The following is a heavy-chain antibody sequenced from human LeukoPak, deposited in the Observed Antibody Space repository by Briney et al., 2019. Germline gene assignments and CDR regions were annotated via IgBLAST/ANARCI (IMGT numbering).Heavy chain of an antibody. Sequence: PGGSLRLSCAAPGFSLSYNNMNWVRPAPGKGLEWVSVIQGGGNTYYADSVKGRFTISRDNSKNTLYLQMNSLRVEDTAFYYCARVGSPTYGDFDYWGQGTLVTVSS. CDR1: GFSLSYNN. CDR3: ARVGSPTYGDFDY. J-gene: IGHJ4*02. D-gene: IGHD4-17*01. V-gene: IGHV3-53*01. CDR2: IQGGGNT.